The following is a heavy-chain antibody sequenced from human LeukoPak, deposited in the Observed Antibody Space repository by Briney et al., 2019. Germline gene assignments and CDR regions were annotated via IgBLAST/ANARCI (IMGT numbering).Heavy chain of an antibody. V-gene: IGHV3-48*01. D-gene: IGHD3-10*01. J-gene: IGHJ4*02. CDR2: ISSSSSTI. CDR3: AREARDGSGSSDFDY. Sequence: GGSLRLSCAASGFTFSSYSMNWVRQAPGKGLEWVSYISSSSSTIYYADSVKGRFTISRDNAKNSLYLQMNSLRAEDTAVYYCAREARDGSGSSDFDYWGQGTLVTVSS. CDR1: GFTFSSYS.